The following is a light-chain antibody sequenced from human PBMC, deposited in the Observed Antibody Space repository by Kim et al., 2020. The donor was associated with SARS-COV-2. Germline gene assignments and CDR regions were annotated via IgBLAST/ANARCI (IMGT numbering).Light chain of an antibody. CDR2: GAS. J-gene: IGKJ4*01. Sequence: LSAGQRDTLSCRASQSVSSSYVAWYQKKPGQAPRLLIYGASSRATGLPDRFSGSGSGTDVTLTISRLEPEDFAVYYCQQYGSSPRFGGGTKVEIK. CDR3: QQYGSSPR. V-gene: IGKV3-20*01. CDR1: QSVSSSY.